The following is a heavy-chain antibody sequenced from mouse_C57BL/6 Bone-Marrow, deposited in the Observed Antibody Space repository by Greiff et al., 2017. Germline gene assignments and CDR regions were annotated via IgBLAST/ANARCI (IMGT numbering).Heavy chain of an antibody. CDR3: ASNSLDY. CDR1: GFTFSSYA. Sequence: EVQLQESGGGLVKPGGSLKLSCAASGFTFSSYAMSWVRQTPEKRLEWVATISDGGSYTYYPDNVTGRFTISRDNAKNNLYLQMSHLKSEDTAMYYCASNSLDYWGQGTTLTVSS. CDR2: ISDGGSYT. J-gene: IGHJ2*01. V-gene: IGHV5-4*01.